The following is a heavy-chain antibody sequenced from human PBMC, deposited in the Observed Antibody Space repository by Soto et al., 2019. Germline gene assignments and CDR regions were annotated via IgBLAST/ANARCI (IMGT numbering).Heavy chain of an antibody. D-gene: IGHD3-22*01. J-gene: IGHJ6*02. CDR1: GGSLSNYH. CDR2: VKDRGAT. V-gene: IGHV4-34*01. CDR3: VRSSYFDTGGYYGATWHYYGMDV. Sequence: SETLSLTCGVYGGSLSNYHWNWIRQPPGKGLEWIGEVKDRGATNYSPSLKSRVTMSEDTSNNQFSLRLSSVTAADTAVYYCVRSSYFDTGGYYGATWHYYGMDVWGPGTTVTVSS.